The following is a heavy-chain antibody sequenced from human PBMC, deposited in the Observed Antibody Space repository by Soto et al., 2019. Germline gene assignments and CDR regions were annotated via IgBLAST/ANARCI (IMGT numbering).Heavy chain of an antibody. CDR2: INSDGSST. CDR1: GFTFSSYW. J-gene: IGHJ4*02. Sequence: GGSLRLSCAASGFTFSSYWMHWVRQAPGKGLVWVSRINSDGSSTSYADSVKGRFTISRDNAKNTLYLQMNSLRAEDTAVYYCARAAYTSGPIDYWGQGTLVTVSS. D-gene: IGHD2-2*02. V-gene: IGHV3-74*01. CDR3: ARAAYTSGPIDY.